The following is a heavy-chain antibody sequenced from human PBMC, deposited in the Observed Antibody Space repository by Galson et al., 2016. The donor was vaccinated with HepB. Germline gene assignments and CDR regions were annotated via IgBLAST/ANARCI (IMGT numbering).Heavy chain of an antibody. D-gene: IGHD2-2*01. Sequence: SLRLSCAASGISFSTFSMNWVRQAPGQGLEWLSSISSNGDFINYADSVKGRFTISRDNADNSLFRHMSSLRAEDTAIYYCARDNSHCGRTSCIPTYRYFDLWGRGTLVTVSS. J-gene: IGHJ2*01. V-gene: IGHV3-21*01. CDR1: GISFSTFS. CDR3: ARDNSHCGRTSCIPTYRYFDL. CDR2: ISSNGDFI.